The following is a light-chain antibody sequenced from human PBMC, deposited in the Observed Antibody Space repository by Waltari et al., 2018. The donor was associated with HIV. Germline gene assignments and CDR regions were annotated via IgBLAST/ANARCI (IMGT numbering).Light chain of an antibody. J-gene: IGLJ3*02. CDR1: SSNLGTYNL. Sequence: QSALTQPASVSGSPVQSITISCTGTSSNLGTYNLASWPQQHPGKAPKTLIYEVSQRPSGVSNRFSGSKSGNTASLTISGLQAEDEADYYCCSYAGSSTLVFGGGTKVTVL. CDR2: EVS. CDR3: CSYAGSSTLV. V-gene: IGLV2-23*02.